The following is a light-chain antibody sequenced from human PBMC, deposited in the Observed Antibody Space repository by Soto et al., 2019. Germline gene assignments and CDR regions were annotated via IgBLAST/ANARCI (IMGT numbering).Light chain of an antibody. V-gene: IGKV3-15*01. J-gene: IGKJ5*01. Sequence: RVMTQFPATLSESQGQRVTLSWRASQSVSSNLAWHQQKPGQAPRILMYDASTRATGISARFSGSGSGTEFILTISSLQSEDFAVYYCQQYNNWPPITFGQGTRLEIK. CDR1: QSVSSN. CDR3: QQYNNWPPIT. CDR2: DAS.